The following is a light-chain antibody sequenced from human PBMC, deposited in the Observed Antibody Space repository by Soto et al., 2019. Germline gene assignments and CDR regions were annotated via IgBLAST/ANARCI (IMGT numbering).Light chain of an antibody. V-gene: IGLV1-40*01. J-gene: IGLJ1*01. CDR2: GNS. CDR3: CSYAGGYTYL. CDR1: SSNIGAGHD. Sequence: QSALTQPPSVSGAPGQRVTISCIGSSSNIGAGHDVPWYQQLPGTAPRLLIYGNSNRPSGVPGRFSGSRSGTSASLAITGLQAEDEADYFCCSYAGGYTYLFGTGTKVTVL.